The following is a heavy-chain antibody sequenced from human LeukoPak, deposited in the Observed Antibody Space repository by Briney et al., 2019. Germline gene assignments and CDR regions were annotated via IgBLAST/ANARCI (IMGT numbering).Heavy chain of an antibody. CDR3: AREVRSRDGYNWDAFDI. CDR2: ISYDGSNK. D-gene: IGHD5-24*01. V-gene: IGHV3-30*03. Sequence: GRSLRLSCAASGFTFSSYGMHWVRQAPGKGLEWVAVISYDGSNKYYADSVKGRFTISRDNSKNTLYLQMNSLRAEDTAVYYCAREVRSRDGYNWDAFDIWGQGTMVTVSS. J-gene: IGHJ3*02. CDR1: GFTFSSYG.